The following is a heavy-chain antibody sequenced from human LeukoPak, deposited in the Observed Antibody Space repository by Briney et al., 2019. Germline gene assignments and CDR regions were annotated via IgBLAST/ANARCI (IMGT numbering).Heavy chain of an antibody. J-gene: IGHJ4*02. V-gene: IGHV4-39*07. Sequence: SETLSLTCTVSGGSISSSSYYWGWIRQPPGKGLEWIGSIYYSGSTYYNPSLKSRVTISVDTSKNQFSLKLTSVTAADTAVYYCARAFAIAADRWGQGALVTVSS. CDR3: ARAFAIAADR. CDR2: IYYSGST. CDR1: GGSISSSSYY. D-gene: IGHD6-13*01.